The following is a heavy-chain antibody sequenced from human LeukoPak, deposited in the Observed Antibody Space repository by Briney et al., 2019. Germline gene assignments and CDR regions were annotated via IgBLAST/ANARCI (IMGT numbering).Heavy chain of an antibody. CDR1: GGSISSFY. CDR2: MYYTGST. J-gene: IGHJ6*03. CDR3: VSNREGTTAMAPNYIDV. Sequence: SETLSLTCTVSGGSISSFYWSWIRQPPGKGVEWVGYMYYTGSTNYNPYLKSGVTISVDTYKKQLSLRQRYLTAADTAGYYCVSNREGTTAMAPNYIDVWGKGTTVTVSS. V-gene: IGHV4-59*08. D-gene: IGHD5-18*01.